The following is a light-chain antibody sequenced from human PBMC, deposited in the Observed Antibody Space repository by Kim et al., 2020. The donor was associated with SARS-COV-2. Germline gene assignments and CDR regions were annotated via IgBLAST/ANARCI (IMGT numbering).Light chain of an antibody. Sequence: ALVKPTRIRSSGHNNVAIALVQQLPGKGPPYLMGVYSDGRHTKGGGIPDRFSGSSSGSEYFLTISGLQAEDEADYYCQTWGSGIGVFGGGTQLTVL. CDR1: SGHNNVA. CDR2: VYSDGRH. V-gene: IGLV4-69*01. CDR3: QTWGSGIGV. J-gene: IGLJ2*01.